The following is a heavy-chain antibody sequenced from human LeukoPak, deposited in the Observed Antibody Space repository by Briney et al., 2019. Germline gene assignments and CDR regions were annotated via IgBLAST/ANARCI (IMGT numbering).Heavy chain of an antibody. Sequence: QPGRSLRLSCAASGFTFSSYGMHWVRQAPGKGLEWVAVIWYDGSNKYYADSVKGRFTISRDNSKNTLYLQMNSLRAEDTAVYYCARAEGYADDFDYWGQGTLATVSS. J-gene: IGHJ4*02. CDR3: ARAEGYADDFDY. CDR2: IWYDGSNK. CDR1: GFTFSSYG. D-gene: IGHD5-18*01. V-gene: IGHV3-33*01.